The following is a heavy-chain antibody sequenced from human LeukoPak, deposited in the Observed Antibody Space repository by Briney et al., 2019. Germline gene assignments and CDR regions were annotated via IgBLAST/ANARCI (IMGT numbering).Heavy chain of an antibody. V-gene: IGHV3-7*01. Sequence: GGSLRLSCATSGFTFSSYWMSWVRQAPGKGLEWVANINQGGSEKYYVDSVKGRFTISRDNAKNSLYLQMNSLRAEDTAVYYCARDRLIVLGFGDQSPDAFDIWDQGTMATVSA. CDR2: INQGGSEK. CDR1: GFTFSSYW. CDR3: ARDRLIVLGFGDQSPDAFDI. J-gene: IGHJ3*02. D-gene: IGHD3-10*01.